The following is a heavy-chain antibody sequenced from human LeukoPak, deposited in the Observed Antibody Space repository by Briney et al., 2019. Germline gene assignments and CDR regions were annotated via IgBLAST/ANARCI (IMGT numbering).Heavy chain of an antibody. CDR2: INWNGGST. J-gene: IGHJ6*03. CDR1: GFTFDDYG. V-gene: IGHV3-20*04. CDR3: AREAPTVRNYYYYYMDV. D-gene: IGHD4-11*01. Sequence: RPGGSLRLSCAASGFTFDDYGMSWVRQAPGKGLEWVSGINWNGGSTGYADSVKGRFTISRDNAKNSLYLQINSLRAEDTALYYCAREAPTVRNYYYYYMDVWGKGTTVTVSS.